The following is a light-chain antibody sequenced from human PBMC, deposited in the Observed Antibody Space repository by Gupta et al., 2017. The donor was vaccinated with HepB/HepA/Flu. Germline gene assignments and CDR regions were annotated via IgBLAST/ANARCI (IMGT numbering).Light chain of an antibody. J-gene: IGKJ1*01. Sequence: DIQMTQSPSILTASVGERVTITCRARQSISSWLAWYQQKPEKAPKLLIYKASSLESGVPSRFSRSRSRREFTLTISSLQTDDFATYDCQKYNNQSPWTFGQGTKVEIK. CDR1: QSISSW. CDR2: KAS. CDR3: QKYNNQSPWT. V-gene: IGKV1-5*03.